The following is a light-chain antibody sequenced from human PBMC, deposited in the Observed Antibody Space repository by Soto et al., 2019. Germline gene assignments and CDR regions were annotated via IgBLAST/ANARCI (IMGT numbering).Light chain of an antibody. J-gene: IGLJ1*01. CDR3: QSYDSSLNGYL. V-gene: IGLV1-40*01. CDR1: SSNIGAGYD. CDR2: GNT. Sequence: QSVLTQPPSVSGAPGQRVTISCTGSSSNIGAGYDVHWYQQLPGTAPKLLIYGNTNRPSGVPDRFSGSKSGTSASLAITGLQAEDEADYYCQSYDSSLNGYLFATGTKLTVL.